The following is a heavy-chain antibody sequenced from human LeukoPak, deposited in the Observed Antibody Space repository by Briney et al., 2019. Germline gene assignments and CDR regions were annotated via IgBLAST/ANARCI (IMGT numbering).Heavy chain of an antibody. CDR1: GFTFSSYG. D-gene: IGHD6-6*01. Sequence: PGRSLRPSCAASGFTFSSYGMHWVRQAPGKGLEWVAVIWYDGSNKYYADSVKGRFTISRDNSKNTLYLQMNSLRAEDTAVYYCAKGSIAARRGPSDWFDPWGQGTLVTVSS. J-gene: IGHJ5*02. CDR2: IWYDGSNK. CDR3: AKGSIAARRGPSDWFDP. V-gene: IGHV3-33*06.